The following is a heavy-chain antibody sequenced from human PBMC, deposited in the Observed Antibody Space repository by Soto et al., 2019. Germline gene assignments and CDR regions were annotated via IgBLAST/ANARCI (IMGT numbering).Heavy chain of an antibody. Sequence: QLQLQESGPGLVKPSETLSLTCRVSDGSMNSDSSYWGWIRQPPGKGLEWIGVINHSGSTYHNLSLRGRVTMSVDASGNQFSLKLTSMPAADTAVYYCARLGGYVSVGYYYLWDSWGQGTLVTVSS. CDR1: DGSMNSDSSY. D-gene: IGHD3-22*01. CDR3: ARLGGYVSVGYYYLWDS. J-gene: IGHJ4*02. CDR2: INHSGST. V-gene: IGHV4-39*01.